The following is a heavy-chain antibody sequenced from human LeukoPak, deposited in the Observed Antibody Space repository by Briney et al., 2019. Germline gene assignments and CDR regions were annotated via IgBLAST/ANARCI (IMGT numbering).Heavy chain of an antibody. CDR3: ARVACSSTSCYVSYYYYYGMDV. CDR2: INPNSGGT. Sequence: ASVKVSCKASGYTFTGYYMHWVRQAPGQGLEWMGWINPNSGGTNYAQKFQGRVTMTRDTSISTAYMELSGLRSDDTAVYYCARVACSSTSCYVSYYYYYGMDVRGQGTTVTVSS. D-gene: IGHD2-2*01. CDR1: GYTFTGYY. V-gene: IGHV1-2*02. J-gene: IGHJ6*02.